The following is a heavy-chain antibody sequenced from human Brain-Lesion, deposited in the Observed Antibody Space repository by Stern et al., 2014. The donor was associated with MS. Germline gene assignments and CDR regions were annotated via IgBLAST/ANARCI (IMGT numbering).Heavy chain of an antibody. CDR3: ARVYNTIYGIVTQRGSGMDV. D-gene: IGHD3-3*01. V-gene: IGHV3-7*01. J-gene: IGHJ6*02. CDR1: GFTFGNYW. Sequence: EVQLEESGGGLVQPGGSLTISCTAAGFTFGNYWMTWVRQAPGKGLEWVANIKADGTKKNYVDSVKGRFTISRDNARNSLYLQMNSLRVEDTALYYCARVYNTIYGIVTQRGSGMDVWGQGTTVIVSS. CDR2: IKADGTKK.